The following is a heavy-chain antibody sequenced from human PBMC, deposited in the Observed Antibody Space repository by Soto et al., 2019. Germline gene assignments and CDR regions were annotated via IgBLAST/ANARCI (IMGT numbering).Heavy chain of an antibody. CDR1: GGSISSSSYY. CDR2: IYYSGST. J-gene: IGHJ5*02. D-gene: IGHD6-13*01. Sequence: SETLSLTCTVSGGSISSSSYYWGWIRQPPGKGLEWIGSIYYSGSTYYNPSLKSRVTISVDTSKNQFSLKLSSVTAADTAVYYCARHRPSSSWYDGNWFDPWGQGILVTVSS. CDR3: ARHRPSSSWYDGNWFDP. V-gene: IGHV4-39*01.